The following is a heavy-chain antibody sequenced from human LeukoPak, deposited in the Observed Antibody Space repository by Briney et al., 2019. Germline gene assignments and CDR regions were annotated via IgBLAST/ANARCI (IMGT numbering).Heavy chain of an antibody. J-gene: IGHJ4*02. CDR1: GITFSRSA. Sequence: GGSLRLSCAASGITFSRSAMHWVRQAPGEGLEWVAIISYDGTNKYYLDSVKGRFTISRDNSKNTLYLQMDSLRAEDTAVYYCTRGTVPGLATTYGTSFDSWGQGTLVTVSS. V-gene: IGHV3-30*04. CDR2: ISYDGTNK. CDR3: TRGTVPGLATTYGTSFDS. D-gene: IGHD5-12*01.